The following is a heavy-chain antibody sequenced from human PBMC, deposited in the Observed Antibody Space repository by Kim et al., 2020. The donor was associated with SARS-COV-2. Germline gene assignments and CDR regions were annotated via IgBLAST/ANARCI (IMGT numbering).Heavy chain of an antibody. CDR2: ISYDGSNK. Sequence: GGSLRLSCAASGFTFSSYGMHWVRQAPGKGLEWVAVISYDGSNKYYADSVKGRFTISRDNSKNTLYLQMNSLRAEDTAVYYCAKDWSHYYYDSSGYYYWGQGTLVTVSS. V-gene: IGHV3-30*18. D-gene: IGHD3-22*01. CDR3: AKDWSHYYYDSSGYYY. J-gene: IGHJ4*02. CDR1: GFTFSSYG.